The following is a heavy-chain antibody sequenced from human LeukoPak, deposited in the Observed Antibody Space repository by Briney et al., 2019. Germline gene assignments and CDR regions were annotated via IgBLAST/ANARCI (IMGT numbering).Heavy chain of an antibody. CDR3: ARDTSGYGMDY. CDR1: GGSFSGYY. CDR2: INHSGST. J-gene: IGHJ4*02. Sequence: SETLSLTCAVYGGSFSGYYWSWIRQPPGKGLEWIGEINHSGSTNYNPSLKSRVTISVDTSKNQFSLKLSSVTAADTAVYYCARDTSGYGMDYWGQGTLVTVSS. D-gene: IGHD5-12*01. V-gene: IGHV4-34*01.